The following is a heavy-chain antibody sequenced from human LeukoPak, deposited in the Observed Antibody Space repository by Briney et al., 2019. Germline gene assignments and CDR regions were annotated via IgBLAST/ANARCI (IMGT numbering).Heavy chain of an antibody. V-gene: IGHV1-69*05. CDR3: ARGGPSSSSSDPADY. Sequence: ASVKVSCKASGGTFSSYAISWVRQAPGQGLEWMGGIIPIFGTANYAQKFQGRVTITTGESTSTAYMELSSLRSEDTAVYYCARGGPSSSSSDPADYWGQGTLVTVSS. CDR1: GGTFSSYA. CDR2: IIPIFGTA. D-gene: IGHD6-6*01. J-gene: IGHJ4*02.